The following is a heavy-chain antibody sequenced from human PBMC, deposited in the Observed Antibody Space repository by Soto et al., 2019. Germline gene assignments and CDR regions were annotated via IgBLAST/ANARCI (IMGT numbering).Heavy chain of an antibody. D-gene: IGHD3-10*01. V-gene: IGHV4-59*01. CDR3: TRGPRPSSAGTGAY. Sequence: PSETLSLTCTVSGGSISSYYWSWIRQPPGKGLEWIGYIYYSGSTDYNPSLKSRVSMSVDPSKNQFSLKLSSVTAADTAVYYCTRGPRPSSAGTGAYWGQGTQVTVSS. CDR1: GGSISSYY. CDR2: IYYSGST. J-gene: IGHJ4*02.